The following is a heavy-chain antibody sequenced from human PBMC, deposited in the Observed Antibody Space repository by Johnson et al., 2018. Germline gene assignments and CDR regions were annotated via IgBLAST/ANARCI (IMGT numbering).Heavy chain of an antibody. J-gene: IGHJ6*02. CDR1: GFTFSNYG. D-gene: IGHD2/OR15-2a*01. CDR2: IWFDGSNE. V-gene: IGHV3-33*08. CDR3: ARFHCTSTTCFLYYFYYGMDV. Sequence: VQLVQSGGGVVQPGRSLRLSCAASGFTFSNYGMHWVRQAPGKGLEWVAVIWFDGSNEEYADSVKGRFTISRDNSKNTLYLKMNSLRAEDTAIYYCARFHCTSTTCFLYYFYYGMDVWGQGTTVTVSS.